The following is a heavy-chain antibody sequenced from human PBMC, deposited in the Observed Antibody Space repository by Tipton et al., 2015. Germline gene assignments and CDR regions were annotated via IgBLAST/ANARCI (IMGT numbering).Heavy chain of an antibody. J-gene: IGHJ4*02. CDR3: AKSGSSGYYYGDYFDY. CDR1: GFTFDDYA. CDR2: IIWNGASI. V-gene: IGHV3-9*01. D-gene: IGHD3-22*01. Sequence: SLRLSCAVSGFTFDDYAMHWVRQAPGKGLEWVSGIIWNGASIGYADSVKGRFTISRDNAKNSLYLQMNTLRAEDTALYYCAKSGSSGYYYGDYFDYWGQGTLVTVSP.